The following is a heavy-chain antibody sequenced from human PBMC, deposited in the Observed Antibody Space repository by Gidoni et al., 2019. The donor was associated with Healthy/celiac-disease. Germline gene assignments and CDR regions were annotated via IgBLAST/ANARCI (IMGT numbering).Heavy chain of an antibody. Sequence: EVPPSDSAGALVQPRGSLRLSCAASAVTFSSDAMSWVRPAPAKGLEWVSAISGSGGSTYYADSVKGRFTISRDNAKNTLYLQMNSLRAEDTAVYYCAKVPASSGYYYAYFQPWGQGTLVTVSS. V-gene: IGHV3-23*01. D-gene: IGHD3-22*01. CDR2: ISGSGGST. CDR1: AVTFSSDA. J-gene: IGHJ1*01. CDR3: AKVPASSGYYYAYFQP.